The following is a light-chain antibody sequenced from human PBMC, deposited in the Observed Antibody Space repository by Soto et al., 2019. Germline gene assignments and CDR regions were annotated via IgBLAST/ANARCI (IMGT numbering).Light chain of an antibody. V-gene: IGLV2-14*01. CDR2: DVS. Sequence: SALTQPASVSGSPGQSITISCTGTSSDVGGYNYVSWYQQHPGKAPKLMIYDVSIRPSGVSNRFSGSKSGNTASLTISGLQAEDEADYYCSSYTSSSTPYVLFGGGTKLTVL. CDR3: SSYTSSSTPYVL. CDR1: SSDVGGYNY. J-gene: IGLJ2*01.